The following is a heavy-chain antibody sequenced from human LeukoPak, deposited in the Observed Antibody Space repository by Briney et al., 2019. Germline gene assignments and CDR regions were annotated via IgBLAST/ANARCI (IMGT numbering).Heavy chain of an antibody. V-gene: IGHV3-48*01. D-gene: IGHD3-10*01. J-gene: IGHJ4*02. CDR1: GFTFSSYS. Sequence: PGGSLRLSCAASGFTFSSYSMNWVRQAPGKGLEWVSYISSSSSTIYYADSVKGRFTISRDNAKNSLYPQMNSLRAEDTAVYHCARDPGSGYWGQGTLVTVSS. CDR3: ARDPGSGY. CDR2: ISSSSSTI.